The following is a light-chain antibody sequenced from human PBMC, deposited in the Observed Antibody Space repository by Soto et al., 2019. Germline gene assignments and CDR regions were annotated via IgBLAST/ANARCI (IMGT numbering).Light chain of an antibody. J-gene: IGLJ3*02. CDR1: SSDVGGYNY. CDR2: EVT. Sequence: SALTQPPSASGSPGQSVTISCTGTSSDVGGYNYVSWYQQYPGRAHKLMIYEVTKRPSGVPDRFSGSKSGNTASLTVSGLQAEDEADYYCSSYAASNNFYFVFGGGTKLTVL. V-gene: IGLV2-8*01. CDR3: SSYAASNNFYFV.